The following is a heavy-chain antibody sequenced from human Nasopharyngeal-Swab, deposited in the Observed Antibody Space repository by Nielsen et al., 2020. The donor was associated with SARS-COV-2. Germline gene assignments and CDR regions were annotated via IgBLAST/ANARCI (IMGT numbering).Heavy chain of an antibody. V-gene: IGHV3-48*03. J-gene: IGHJ6*02. CDR3: ARVSSGSPGYGMDV. Sequence: GESLKISCAASGFTFRSYAISWVRQAPGKGLEWVSYISSSGSTIYYADSVKGRFTISRDNAKNSLYLQMNSLRAEDTAVYYCARVSSGSPGYGMDVWGQGTTVTVSS. CDR1: GFTFRSYA. D-gene: IGHD6-19*01. CDR2: ISSSGSTI.